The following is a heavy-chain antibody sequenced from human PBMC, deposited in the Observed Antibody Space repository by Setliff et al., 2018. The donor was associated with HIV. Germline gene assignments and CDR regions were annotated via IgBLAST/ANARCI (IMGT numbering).Heavy chain of an antibody. V-gene: IGHV1-69*05. CDR3: ARTYYYDSSGYYGYYYYYYMDV. D-gene: IGHD3-22*01. J-gene: IGHJ6*03. CDR2: IIPIFGTA. Sequence: SVKVSCKASGGTFSSYAISWVRQAPGQGLEWMGRIIPIFGTANYAQKFQGRVIMTTDTSTSTAYMELRSLRSDDTAVYYCARTYYYDSSGYYGYYYYYYMDVWGKGTTVTVS. CDR1: GGTFSSYA.